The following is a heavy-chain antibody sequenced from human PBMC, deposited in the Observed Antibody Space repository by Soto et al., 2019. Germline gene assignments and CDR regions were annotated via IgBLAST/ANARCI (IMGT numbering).Heavy chain of an antibody. CDR2: LTAGGTYT. D-gene: IGHD2-15*01. CDR1: GFTFSVYA. Sequence: EVQLLESGGGLVQPGGSLRLSCAASGFTFSVYAMTWVRQAPGKGLEWVSSLTAGGTYTYYAESVKGRFTISRDNFNNTLVLQMNSLRAEDTAVYYCAKVRGELGYCSGGSCSFDSWGQGILVSVSS. CDR3: AKVRGELGYCSGGSCSFDS. V-gene: IGHV3-23*01. J-gene: IGHJ4*02.